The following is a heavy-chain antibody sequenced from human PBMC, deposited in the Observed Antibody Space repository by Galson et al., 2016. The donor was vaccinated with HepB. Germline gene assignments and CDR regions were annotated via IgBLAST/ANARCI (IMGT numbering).Heavy chain of an antibody. CDR2: ISSDSAYI. CDR1: GFTFRTYS. V-gene: IGHV3-21*06. Sequence: SLRLSCAGSGFTFRTYSMIWVRQAPGKGLEWVSSISSDSAYIFYADPLKGRFTISRDNPENSVYLQMNSPRAEDRSVYYCARDYGDSTGGFWRRGSLVTVSS. J-gene: IGHJ4*02. D-gene: IGHD4-17*01. CDR3: ARDYGDSTGGF.